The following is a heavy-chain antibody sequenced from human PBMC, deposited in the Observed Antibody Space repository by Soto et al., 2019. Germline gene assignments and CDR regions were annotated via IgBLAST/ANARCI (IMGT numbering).Heavy chain of an antibody. CDR3: ARRRKNYYYYYGMDV. V-gene: IGHV1-8*01. Sequence: ASVKVSCKASGYTFTSCDINWVRQATGQGLEWMGWMNPNSGNTGYAQKFQGRVTMTRNTSISTAYMELSSLRSEDTAVYYCARRRKNYYYYYGMDVWGQGTTVTVSS. CDR1: GYTFTSCD. J-gene: IGHJ6*02. CDR2: MNPNSGNT.